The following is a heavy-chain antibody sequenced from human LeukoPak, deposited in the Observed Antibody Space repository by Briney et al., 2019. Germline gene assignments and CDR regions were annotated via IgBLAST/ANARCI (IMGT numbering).Heavy chain of an antibody. V-gene: IGHV1-69*01. Sequence: SVKVSCKASGGTFSSYAISWGRQAPGQGLEWMGGIIPIFGTANYAQKFQGRVTITADESTSTAYMELSSLRSEDTAVYYCARGPTAIHSDGWFDPWGQGTLVTVSS. CDR2: IIPIFGTA. CDR3: ARGPTAIHSDGWFDP. J-gene: IGHJ5*02. D-gene: IGHD2-21*02. CDR1: GGTFSSYA.